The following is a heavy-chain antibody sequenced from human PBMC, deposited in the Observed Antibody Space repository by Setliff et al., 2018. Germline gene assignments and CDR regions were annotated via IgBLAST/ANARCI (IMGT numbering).Heavy chain of an antibody. CDR1: GGSISSSGYYY. D-gene: IGHD3-3*01. J-gene: IGHJ5*02. Sequence: SETLSLTCTVSGGSISSSGYYYWTWIRQSAGKGLEWIGHFYTSGNTNYNPSLKSRVTISVDTSKNQFSLKLSSVTAADTATYYCARGGPTLTISRVLVVSSFDPWGQGSRVTVSS. CDR2: FYTSGNT. CDR3: ARGGPTLTISRVLVVSSFDP. V-gene: IGHV4-61*09.